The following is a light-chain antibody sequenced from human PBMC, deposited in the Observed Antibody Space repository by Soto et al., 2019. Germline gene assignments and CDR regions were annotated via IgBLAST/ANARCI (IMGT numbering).Light chain of an antibody. J-gene: IGKJ4*01. V-gene: IGKV3-15*01. CDR3: QQYNNWPLLT. CDR1: QSFSSN. Sequence: EILMTQSPATLSVSPGERATLSCRASQSFSSNLAWYQQEPGQAPSLLIYGASTRATGITARFSGSGSGTEFTLTISSLQSEDFAVYYCQQYNNWPLLTFGGGTKVVIK. CDR2: GAS.